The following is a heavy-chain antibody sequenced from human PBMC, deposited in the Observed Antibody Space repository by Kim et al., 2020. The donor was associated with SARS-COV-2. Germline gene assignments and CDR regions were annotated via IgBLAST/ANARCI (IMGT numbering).Heavy chain of an antibody. Sequence: SVKVSCKASGGTFSSYAISWVRQAPGQGLEWMGRIIPILGIANYAQKFQGRVTITADKSTSTAYMELSSLRSEDTAVYYCARESTVSSSTSVWFDPWGQGTLVTVSS. D-gene: IGHD6-6*01. J-gene: IGHJ5*02. CDR2: IIPILGIA. CDR3: ARESTVSSSTSVWFDP. CDR1: GGTFSSYA. V-gene: IGHV1-69*04.